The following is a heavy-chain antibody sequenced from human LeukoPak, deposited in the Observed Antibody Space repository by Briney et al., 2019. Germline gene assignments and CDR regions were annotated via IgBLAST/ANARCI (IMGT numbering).Heavy chain of an antibody. J-gene: IGHJ3*01. CDR1: GGSFSGYY. CDR2: IYYSGST. CDR3: ARDRRSSSWYPDAFDV. D-gene: IGHD6-13*01. Sequence: SETLSLTCAVYGGSFSGYYWSWIRQPPGKGLEWIGYIYYSGSTNYNPSLKSRVTISVDTSKNQFSLKLSSVTAADTAVYYCARDRRSSSWYPDAFDVWGQGTMVTVSS. V-gene: IGHV4-59*01.